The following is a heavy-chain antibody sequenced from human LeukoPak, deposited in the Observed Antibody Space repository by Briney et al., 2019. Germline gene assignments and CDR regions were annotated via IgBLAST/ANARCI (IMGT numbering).Heavy chain of an antibody. Sequence: PSETLSLTCTVSGGSMSTYYWSWIRQPPEKGLEWIGYIYYSGSTNYNPSLKSRVTISVDTSKNQFSLKLSSVTAADTAVYYCARHKHRSYGSRIDWFDPWGQGTLVTVSS. V-gene: IGHV4-59*08. D-gene: IGHD3-10*01. CDR3: ARHKHRSYGSRIDWFDP. CDR2: IYYSGST. J-gene: IGHJ5*02. CDR1: GGSMSTYY.